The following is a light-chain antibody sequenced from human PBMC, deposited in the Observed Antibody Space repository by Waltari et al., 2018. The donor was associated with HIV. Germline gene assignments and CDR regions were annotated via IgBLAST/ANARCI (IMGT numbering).Light chain of an antibody. CDR2: RTN. J-gene: IGLJ3*02. CDR3: AAWDDGLSGAV. Sequence: QSVLTQPPSASGTPGQRVTISCSGSTSNIGSNYVYRYQQLPGTAPNLLTYRTNQRPSGVPCGFAGSKFGTAASLAISGRRSEDEANYYCAAWDDGLSGAVFGGGTKLTV. V-gene: IGLV1-47*01. CDR1: TSNIGSNY.